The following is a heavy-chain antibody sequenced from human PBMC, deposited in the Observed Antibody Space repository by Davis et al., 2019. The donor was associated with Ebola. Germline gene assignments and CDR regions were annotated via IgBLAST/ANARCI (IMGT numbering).Heavy chain of an antibody. CDR1: GFTFSSYS. J-gene: IGHJ4*02. CDR2: ISSSSSTI. Sequence: GESLKISCAASGFTFSSYSMNWVRQAPGKGLEWVSYISSSSSTIYYADSVKGRFTISRDNAKNSLYLQMNSLRAEDTAVYYCARVRGTGDPDYWGQGTLVTVSS. V-gene: IGHV3-48*04. CDR3: ARVRGTGDPDY. D-gene: IGHD7-27*01.